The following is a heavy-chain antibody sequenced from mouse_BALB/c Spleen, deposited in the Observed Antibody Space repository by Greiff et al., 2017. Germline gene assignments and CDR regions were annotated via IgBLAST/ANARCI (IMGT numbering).Heavy chain of an antibody. CDR1: GFTFSSYG. Sequence: EVMLVESGGDLVKPGGSLKLSCAASGFTFSSYGMSWVRQTPDKRLEWVATISSGGSYTYYPDSVKGRFTISRDNAKNTLYLQMSSLKSEDTAMYYCARRGYDVAWFAYWGQGTLVTVSA. V-gene: IGHV5-6*02. CDR2: ISSGGSYT. CDR3: ARRGYDVAWFAY. D-gene: IGHD2-2*01. J-gene: IGHJ3*01.